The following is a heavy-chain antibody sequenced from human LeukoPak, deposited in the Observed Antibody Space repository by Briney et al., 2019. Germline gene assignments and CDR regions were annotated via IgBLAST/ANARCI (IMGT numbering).Heavy chain of an antibody. J-gene: IGHJ4*02. D-gene: IGHD6-19*01. Sequence: PGGSLRLSCAASGFTFSSYAMSWVRQAPGKGLEWVAVISYDGSNKYYADSVKGRFTISRDNSKNTLYLQMNSLRAEDTAVYYCARDRKQAVAGTSFDYWGQGTLVTVSS. V-gene: IGHV3-30-3*01. CDR3: ARDRKQAVAGTSFDY. CDR1: GFTFSSYA. CDR2: ISYDGSNK.